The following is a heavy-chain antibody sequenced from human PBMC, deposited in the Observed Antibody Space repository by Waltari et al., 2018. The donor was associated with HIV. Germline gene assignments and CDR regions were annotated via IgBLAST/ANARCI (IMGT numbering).Heavy chain of an antibody. CDR1: GVSITSNVHY. V-gene: IGHV4-39*07. CDR3: ARGTYSGSYDPHFFDY. Sequence: DPRLVKPSETLSLICSVSGVSITSNVHYWGWIRQPPGKGLECIGSISDSGSTYYSPSLKSRVIISLDTSKNQFSLNLNSMTAADTAIYYCARGTYSGSYDPHFFDYWGHGTLVTVSS. J-gene: IGHJ4*03. CDR2: ISDSGST. D-gene: IGHD1-26*01.